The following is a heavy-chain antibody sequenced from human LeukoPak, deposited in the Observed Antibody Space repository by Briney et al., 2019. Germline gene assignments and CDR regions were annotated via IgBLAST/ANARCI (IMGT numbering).Heavy chain of an antibody. Sequence: ASVNVSCKASGYTFTSYGISWVRQAPGQGLEWMGWISAYNGNTNYAQKLQGRVTMTTDTSTSTAYMELRSLRSDDTAVYYCARDPTPGLLWFGEVRNYGMDVWGQGTTVTVSS. CDR2: ISAYNGNT. CDR1: GYTFTSYG. CDR3: ARDPTPGLLWFGEVRNYGMDV. J-gene: IGHJ6*02. D-gene: IGHD3-10*01. V-gene: IGHV1-18*01.